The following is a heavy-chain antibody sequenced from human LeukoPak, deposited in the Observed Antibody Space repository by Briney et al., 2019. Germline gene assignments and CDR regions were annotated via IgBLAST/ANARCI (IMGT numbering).Heavy chain of an antibody. J-gene: IGHJ4*02. Sequence: ASVKVSCKASGYTFTSYGISWVRQAPGQGLEWMGWISAYNGNTNYAQKLQGRVTMTADTSTSTAYMELRSLRSDDTAVYYCARDLFLRYSSGCVAYWGQGTLVTVSS. CDR1: GYTFTSYG. CDR2: ISAYNGNT. D-gene: IGHD6-19*01. CDR3: ARDLFLRYSSGCVAY. V-gene: IGHV1-18*01.